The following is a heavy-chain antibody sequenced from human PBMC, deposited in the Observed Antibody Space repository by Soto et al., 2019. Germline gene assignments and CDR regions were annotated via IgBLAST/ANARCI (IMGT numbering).Heavy chain of an antibody. CDR3: AKYGSGNYGAYALDI. CDR1: GFTFGSYW. V-gene: IGHV3-7*01. D-gene: IGHD3-10*01. CDR2: INPGGREK. Sequence: HPGGSLRLSCAASGFTFGSYWMSWVRQAPGKGLEWVANINPGGREKNYVNSVKGRFSISRDDAERSHHLQMNSLRAEDTAVYYCAKYGSGNYGAYALDIWGQGTMVTVS. J-gene: IGHJ3*02.